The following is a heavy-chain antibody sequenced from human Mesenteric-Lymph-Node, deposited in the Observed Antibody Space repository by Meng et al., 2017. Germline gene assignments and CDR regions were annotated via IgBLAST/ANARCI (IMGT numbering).Heavy chain of an antibody. Sequence: GESLKISCTASGFTFGDYAMSWVRQAPGKGLEWVGFIRSKAYGGTTEYAASVKGRFTISRDDSKSIAYLQMNSLKTEDTAVYYCTAYYDFWSGYRYYFDYWGQGTLVTVSS. CDR3: TAYYDFWSGYRYYFDY. CDR1: GFTFGDYA. D-gene: IGHD3-3*01. V-gene: IGHV3-49*04. CDR2: IRSKAYGGTT. J-gene: IGHJ4*02.